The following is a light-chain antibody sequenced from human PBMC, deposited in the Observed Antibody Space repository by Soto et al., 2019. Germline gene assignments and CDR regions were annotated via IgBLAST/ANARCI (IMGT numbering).Light chain of an antibody. CDR1: QSVGSN. J-gene: IGKJ1*01. CDR3: QQYYSYPRT. CDR2: GAS. V-gene: IGKV3-15*01. Sequence: EIVMTQSPGTLSVSPGERATLSCRASQSVGSNLAWYQQKAGQAPRLLIYGASTRATGIPVRFTGSGSGTEFTLTISCLQSEDFATYYCQQYYSYPRTFGQGTKVDIK.